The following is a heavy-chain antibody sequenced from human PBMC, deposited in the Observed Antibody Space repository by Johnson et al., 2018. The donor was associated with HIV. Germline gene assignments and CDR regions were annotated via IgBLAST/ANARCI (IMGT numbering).Heavy chain of an antibody. CDR2: IYSGGST. CDR3: ARQTLRAFDI. V-gene: IGHV3-66*02. Sequence: VQLVESGGGVVQPGGSLRLSCAASGFTVSSNYMSWVRQAPGKGLEWVSVIYSGGSTYYTDSVKGRFTISRDNSKNTLYLQMSSLRAEDTAVYYCARQTLRAFDIWGQGTMVTVSS. CDR1: GFTVSSNY. J-gene: IGHJ3*02.